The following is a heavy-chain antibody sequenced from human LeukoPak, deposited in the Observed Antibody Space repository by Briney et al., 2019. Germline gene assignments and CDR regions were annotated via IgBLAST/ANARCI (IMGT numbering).Heavy chain of an antibody. D-gene: IGHD3-10*01. CDR1: GFTFDDYS. CDR2: IAWNNGNT. CDR3: AKDMSSYGSGSSYNPWGPFDS. J-gene: IGHJ4*01. V-gene: IGHV3-9*01. Sequence: PGGSLRLSCVASGFTFDDYSMHWVRQAQGKGLEWVSGIAWNNGNTGYADSVKGRFTISRDNAENSLYLQMNSLRAEDTALYYCAKDMSSYGSGSSYNPWGPFDSWGQGTLVTVSS.